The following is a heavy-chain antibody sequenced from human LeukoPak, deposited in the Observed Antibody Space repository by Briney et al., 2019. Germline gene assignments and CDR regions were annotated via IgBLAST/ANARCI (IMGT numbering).Heavy chain of an antibody. CDR3: ARGLQGYYDSLTGYYRGRYYFDY. D-gene: IGHD3-9*01. J-gene: IGHJ4*02. V-gene: IGHV3-33*01. CDR2: IWYDGSNK. Sequence: GGSLRLSCAASGFTFSSYGMHWVRQAPGKGLEWVAVIWYDGSNKYYADSVKGRFTISRDNSKNTLYLQMNSLRAEDTAVYYCARGLQGYYDSLTGYYRGRYYFDYWGQGTLVTASS. CDR1: GFTFSSYG.